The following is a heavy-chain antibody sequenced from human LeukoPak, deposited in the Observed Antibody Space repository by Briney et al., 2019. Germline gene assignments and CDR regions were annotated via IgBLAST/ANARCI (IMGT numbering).Heavy chain of an antibody. Sequence: PGGSLRLSCAVSGFTFTYYSMNWVRHAPGRGLEWVAHISSASNNIYYADSVRGRFTISRDNAKNSLYLQMNSLRAEDTAVYYCVRDNPRCCGVVPANIDDYWGQGTLVTVSS. CDR1: GFTFTYYS. V-gene: IGHV3-48*01. CDR3: VRDNPRCCGVVPANIDDY. D-gene: IGHD2-15*01. CDR2: ISSASNNI. J-gene: IGHJ4*02.